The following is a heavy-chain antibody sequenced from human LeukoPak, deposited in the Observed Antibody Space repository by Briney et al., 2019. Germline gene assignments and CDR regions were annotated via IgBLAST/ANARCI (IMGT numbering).Heavy chain of an antibody. CDR1: GGSISSGGYS. CDR2: IYHSGST. Sequence: SQTLSLTCAVSGGSISSGGYSWSWIRQPPGKGLEWIGYIYHSGSTYYNPSLKSRVTMSVDTSKNQLSLKLSSVTAADTAVYYCARMSLRQNKNGEYSAYERFDYWGQGTLVTVSS. CDR3: ARMSLRQNKNGEYSAYERFDY. J-gene: IGHJ4*02. V-gene: IGHV4-30-2*02. D-gene: IGHD5-12*01.